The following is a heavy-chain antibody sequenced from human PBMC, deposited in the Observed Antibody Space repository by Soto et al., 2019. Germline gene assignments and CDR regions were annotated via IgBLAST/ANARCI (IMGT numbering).Heavy chain of an antibody. CDR2: IGGSGGSI. CDR3: ARDLAWAFDS. Sequence: GGSLRLSCAASGFTFSTFSMNWVRQAPGKGLEWLSYIGGSGGSISYADSVKGRFTISRDNGKNTLYLQMSSLRDEDTAVYYCARDLAWAFDSWGQGALVTVSS. V-gene: IGHV3-48*02. CDR1: GFTFSTFS. D-gene: IGHD1-26*01. J-gene: IGHJ4*02.